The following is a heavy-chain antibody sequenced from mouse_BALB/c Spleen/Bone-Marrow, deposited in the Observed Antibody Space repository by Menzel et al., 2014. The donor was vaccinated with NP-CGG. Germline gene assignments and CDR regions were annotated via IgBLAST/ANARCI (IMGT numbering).Heavy chain of an antibody. CDR2: IYPSDSYT. Sequence: VQLQQSGAELVRPGASVKLSCKASGYTFTNYWIHWVKQRPGQGLEWIGNIYPSDSYTNYNQKFKDKATLTVDKSSSTAYMQLSSPTSEDSAVYYCTRWLPYAMDYWGQGTSVTVSS. V-gene: IGHV1-69*02. CDR1: GYTFTNYW. J-gene: IGHJ4*01. D-gene: IGHD2-2*01. CDR3: TRWLPYAMDY.